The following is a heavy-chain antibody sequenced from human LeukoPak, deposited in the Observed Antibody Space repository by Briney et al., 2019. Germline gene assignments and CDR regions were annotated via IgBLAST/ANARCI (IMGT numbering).Heavy chain of an antibody. CDR1: GFTFSSFW. Sequence: PGGSLRLSCAASGFTFSSFWMTWVRQAPGKGLEWVANIRQDGSEKYYVDSVEGRFTISRDNAKKSLFLQMNSLRVDVTAVYYCARDMRGDGFDIWGQGTMVTVSS. J-gene: IGHJ3*02. D-gene: IGHD2-2*01. CDR3: ARDMRGDGFDI. V-gene: IGHV3-7*04. CDR2: IRQDGSEK.